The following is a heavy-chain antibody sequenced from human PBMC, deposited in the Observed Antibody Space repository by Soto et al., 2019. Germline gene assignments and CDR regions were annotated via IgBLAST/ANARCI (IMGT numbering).Heavy chain of an antibody. Sequence: PGGSLRLSCAASGFTFSSYAMSWARQAPGKGLEWVSSIGVTGGTYYADSVKVRFAISRDNSRNTLDLQMNSLRADDTAVYYCAKNYFFDSWGQGTPVTVSS. J-gene: IGHJ4*02. CDR1: GFTFSSYA. V-gene: IGHV3-23*01. CDR2: IGVTGGT. CDR3: AKNYFFDS.